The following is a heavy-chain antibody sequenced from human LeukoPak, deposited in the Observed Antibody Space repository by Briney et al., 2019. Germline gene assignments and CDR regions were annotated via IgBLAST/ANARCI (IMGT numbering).Heavy chain of an antibody. Sequence: GGSLRLSCAASGFTFSSYGMSWVRQAPGKGLEWVSGINWNGGSTGYADSVKGRFTISRDNAKNSLYLQMNSLRAEDTAVYYCAREGIAAAGTTGDYWGQGTLVTVSS. J-gene: IGHJ4*02. CDR3: AREGIAAAGTTGDY. D-gene: IGHD6-13*01. V-gene: IGHV3-20*04. CDR2: INWNGGST. CDR1: GFTFSSYG.